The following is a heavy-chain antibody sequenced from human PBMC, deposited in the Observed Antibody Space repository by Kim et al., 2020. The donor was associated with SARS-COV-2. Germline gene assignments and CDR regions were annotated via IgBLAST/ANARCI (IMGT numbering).Heavy chain of an antibody. D-gene: IGHD3-3*01. Sequence: ASVKVSCKASGYTFTSYYMHWVRQAPGQGLEWMGIINPSGGSTSYAQKFQGRVTMTRDTSTSTVYMELSSLRSEDTAVYYCARDAGSPYYDFWSGQVLGDRGYNWFDPWGQGTLVTVSS. CDR1: GYTFTSYY. CDR3: ARDAGSPYYDFWSGQVLGDRGYNWFDP. J-gene: IGHJ5*02. CDR2: INPSGGST. V-gene: IGHV1-46*01.